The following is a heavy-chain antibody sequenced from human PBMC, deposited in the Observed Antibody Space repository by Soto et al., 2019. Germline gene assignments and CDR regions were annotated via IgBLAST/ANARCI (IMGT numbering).Heavy chain of an antibody. CDR1: GYTFTSYD. CDR3: ATRSTSCPDCYYYYYMDV. J-gene: IGHJ6*03. CDR2: MNPNSGNT. D-gene: IGHD2-2*01. V-gene: IGHV1-8*01. Sequence: ASVKVSCKASGYTFTSYDISWVRQATGQGLEWMGWMNPNSGNTGYAQKFQGRVTMTRNTSISTAYMELSSLRSEDTAVYYCATRSTSCPDCYYYYYMDVWGKGTTVTVSS.